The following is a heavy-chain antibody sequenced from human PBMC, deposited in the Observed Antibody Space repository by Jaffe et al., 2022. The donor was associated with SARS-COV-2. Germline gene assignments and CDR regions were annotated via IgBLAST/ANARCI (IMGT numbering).Heavy chain of an antibody. J-gene: IGHJ5*02. D-gene: IGHD7-27*01. V-gene: IGHV1-3*01. CDR2: IFGDSGIT. CDR1: GYTFTSYV. Sequence: QVQLVQSGAEVKQPGASVKVSCTASGYTFTSYVMQWVRQAPGEKPEWMGWIFGDSGITRYSQSLQGRVTLTRDTFASTVYMELSNLRSEDTAVYYCAREKAGDTWFDPWGQGTLVTVSS. CDR3: AREKAGDTWFDP.